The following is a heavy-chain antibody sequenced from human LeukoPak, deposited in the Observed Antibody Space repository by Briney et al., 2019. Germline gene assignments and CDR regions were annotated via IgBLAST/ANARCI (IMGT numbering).Heavy chain of an antibody. CDR1: RDSINSLDL. V-gene: IGHV4-4*02. CDR2: MYLSGTT. J-gene: IGHJ4*02. D-gene: IGHD3-22*01. CDR3: AGLVGRYSSGLYYYYFDY. Sequence: SETLSLTCTVSRDSINSLDLWSWVRQPPGKGLEWIGEMYLSGTTHSNPSVKSRVTISIDKSKNQFFLNLSSVTAADTAVYYCAGLVGRYSSGLYYYYFDYWGQGTLVTVSS.